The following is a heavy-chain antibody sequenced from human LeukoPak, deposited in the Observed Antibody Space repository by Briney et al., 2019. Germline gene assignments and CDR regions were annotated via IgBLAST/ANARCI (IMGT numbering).Heavy chain of an antibody. D-gene: IGHD2-15*01. J-gene: IGHJ4*02. CDR3: ARENAWSRDC. CDR1: GFTVSSNY. Sequence: GGSLRLSCAVSGFTVSSNYMSWVRQAPGKELEWVSVIYSGGSTHYADSVKGRFTVSRDNSKNTLYLQMNSLRTEDTAVYYCARENAWSRDCWGQGTLVTVPS. V-gene: IGHV3-53*01. CDR2: IYSGGST.